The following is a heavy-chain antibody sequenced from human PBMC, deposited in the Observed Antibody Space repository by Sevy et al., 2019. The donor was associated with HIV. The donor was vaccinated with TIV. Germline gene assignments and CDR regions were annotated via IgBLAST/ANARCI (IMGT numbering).Heavy chain of an antibody. Sequence: GGSLRLSCAASGFAVSSNYMSWVRQAPGKGLEWVSVIYDGGSTYYEDSVKGRFTISRDNSKNTVYLQMNSLRDEDTAVYYCARDHYDSLWGSYWYYFDYWGQGTLVTVSS. D-gene: IGHD3-16*01. CDR2: IYDGGST. J-gene: IGHJ4*02. V-gene: IGHV3-53*01. CDR1: GFAVSSNY. CDR3: ARDHYDSLWGSYWYYFDY.